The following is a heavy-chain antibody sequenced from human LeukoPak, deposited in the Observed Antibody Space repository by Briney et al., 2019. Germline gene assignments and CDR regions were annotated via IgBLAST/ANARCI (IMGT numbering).Heavy chain of an antibody. Sequence: GGSLRLSCTTSGFTFSNYGMHWVRQAPGKGLEWVANIKQDGSEKYYVDSVKGRFTISRDNAKNSLYLQMNSLRAEDTAVYYCAREEVGYCSGGSCYRYYYYYMDVWGKGTTVTVSS. CDR1: GFTFSNYG. CDR3: AREEVGYCSGGSCYRYYYYYMDV. J-gene: IGHJ6*03. CDR2: IKQDGSEK. D-gene: IGHD2-15*01. V-gene: IGHV3-7*01.